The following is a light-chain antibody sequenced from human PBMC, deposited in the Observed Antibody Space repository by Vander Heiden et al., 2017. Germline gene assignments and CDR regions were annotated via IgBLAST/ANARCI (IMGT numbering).Light chain of an antibody. J-gene: IGKJ2*01. V-gene: IGKV3-20*01. CDR2: GAS. CDR1: QSVSSSY. CDR3: HHYGSSPPYT. Sequence: EIVLTQSPGTPSLSPGERATLSCRASQSVSSSYLAWYQQKPGQAPRLLIYGASSRTTGIPDRFSGSGSGTDFTLTISRLEPEDFAVYYCHHYGSSPPYTFGQGTKLEIK.